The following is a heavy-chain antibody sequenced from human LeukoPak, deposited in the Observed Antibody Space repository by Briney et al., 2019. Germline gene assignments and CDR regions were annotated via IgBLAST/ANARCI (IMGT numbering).Heavy chain of an antibody. CDR2: IRGSGDNT. V-gene: IGHV3-23*01. D-gene: IGHD3-22*01. J-gene: IGHJ4*02. Sequence: GGSLRLSCAASGFTFSSYAMSWVRQAQGKGREWVSGIRGSGDNTYYADSVKGRFTISRDNSKNTLYVQVNSLGTEDTAAYYCAKGSYYDSSGSFYFDYWGRGTLVTVSS. CDR1: GFTFSSYA. CDR3: AKGSYYDSSGSFYFDY.